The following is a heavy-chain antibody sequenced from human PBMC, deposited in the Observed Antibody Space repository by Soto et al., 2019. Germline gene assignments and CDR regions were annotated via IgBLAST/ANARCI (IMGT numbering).Heavy chain of an antibody. V-gene: IGHV1-3*01. Sequence: ASVKVSCKASGYTFTSYAMHWVRQAPGQRLEWMGWINAGNGNTKYSQKFQGRVTITRDTSASTAYMELSSLRSEDTAVYYCARSQGAAAVDNWYDPWGQGTLVTVSS. CDR1: GYTFTSYA. CDR2: INAGNGNT. J-gene: IGHJ5*02. CDR3: ARSQGAAAVDNWYDP. D-gene: IGHD6-13*01.